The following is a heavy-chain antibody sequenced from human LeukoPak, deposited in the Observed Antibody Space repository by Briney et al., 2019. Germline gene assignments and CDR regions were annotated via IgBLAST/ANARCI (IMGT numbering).Heavy chain of an antibody. V-gene: IGHV1-2*02. Sequence: ASVKVSRKASGYTFTGYYLHWVRQAPGQGLEWMGWINPNSGTTRYAQNFQGRVTMTRDTSISTAYMELRRLRSDDTAEYYCARGGSGSYLDAFDMWGQGTMVAVSS. CDR2: INPNSGTT. CDR1: GYTFTGYY. CDR3: ARGGSGSYLDAFDM. J-gene: IGHJ3*02. D-gene: IGHD3-10*01.